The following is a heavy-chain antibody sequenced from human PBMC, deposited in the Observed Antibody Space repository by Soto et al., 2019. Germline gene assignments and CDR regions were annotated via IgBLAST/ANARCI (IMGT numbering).Heavy chain of an antibody. J-gene: IGHJ2*01. CDR2: INSSSSYT. D-gene: IGHD6-13*01. CDR3: ARTIVAAGGRRYFDL. Sequence: QVQLVESGGGLVKPGGSLRLSCAASGFTFSDYYMSWIRQAPGKGLEWVSYINSSSSYTNYADSVKGRFTISRDNAKNSLYLQMNSLRAEDTAVYYCARTIVAAGGRRYFDLRGRGTLVTVSS. CDR1: GFTFSDYY. V-gene: IGHV3-11*05.